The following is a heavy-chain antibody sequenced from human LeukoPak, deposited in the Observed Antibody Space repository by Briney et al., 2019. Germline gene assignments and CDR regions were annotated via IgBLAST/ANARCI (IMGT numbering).Heavy chain of an antibody. V-gene: IGHV1-2*02. CDR3: ARGGYGSSWGVDY. CDR1: GYTFTVYY. Sequence: ASVKVSCKASGYTFTVYYIYWVRQAPGQDLEWLGWIDPNSGGTNNAQKLQGRVTMTRDKSTSTAYMELTRLRYDDTAVYYCARGGYGSSWGVDYWGQGTPVTVSS. J-gene: IGHJ4*02. CDR2: IDPNSGGT. D-gene: IGHD6-19*01.